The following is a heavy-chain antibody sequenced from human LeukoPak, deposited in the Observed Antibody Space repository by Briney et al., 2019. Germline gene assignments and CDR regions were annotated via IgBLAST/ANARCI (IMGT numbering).Heavy chain of an antibody. CDR1: GFTFSSYS. Sequence: GGSLRLSCAASGFTFSSYSMNWVRQAPGKGLEWVSSISGSSSYIYYADSVKGRFTISRDNAKNSLYLQMNSLRAEDTAVYYCARRGERPIPYYYMDVWGKGTTVTISS. D-gene: IGHD1-1*01. CDR3: ARRGERPIPYYYMDV. CDR2: ISGSSSYI. V-gene: IGHV3-21*01. J-gene: IGHJ6*03.